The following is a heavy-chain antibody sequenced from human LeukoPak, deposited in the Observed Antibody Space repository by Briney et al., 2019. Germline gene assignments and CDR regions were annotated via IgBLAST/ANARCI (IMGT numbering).Heavy chain of an antibody. CDR2: ISSSSSYI. D-gene: IGHD1-26*01. J-gene: IGHJ5*02. V-gene: IGHV3-21*01. CDR1: GFTFSSYA. Sequence: GGSLRLSCAASGFTFSSYAMNWVRQAPGKGLEWVSSISSSSSYIYYADSVKGRFTISRDNAKNSLYLQMNSLRAEDTAVYYCARDQSSGSYGWFDPWGQGTLVTVSS. CDR3: ARDQSSGSYGWFDP.